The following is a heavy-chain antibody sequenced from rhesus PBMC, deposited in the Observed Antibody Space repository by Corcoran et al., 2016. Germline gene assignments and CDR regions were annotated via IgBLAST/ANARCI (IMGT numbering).Heavy chain of an antibody. V-gene: IGHV4-73*01. Sequence: QVKLQQWGEGLVKPSETLSLTCAVYGGSISGYYYWSWIRQPAGKGLEWIGYFYGKSASNNYNPSLKNRGTISKETSKNQFSLKLSSVTAADTAVYYCAGVGSGNGLDSWGQGVVVTVSS. J-gene: IGHJ6*01. CDR3: AGVGSGNGLDS. CDR1: GGSISGYYY. D-gene: IGHD1-44*02. CDR2: FYGKSASN.